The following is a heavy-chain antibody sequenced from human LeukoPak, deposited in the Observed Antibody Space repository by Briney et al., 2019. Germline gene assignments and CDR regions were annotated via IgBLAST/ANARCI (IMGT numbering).Heavy chain of an antibody. D-gene: IGHD5-18*01. CDR3: ARGVDTAMITGGHFDY. CDR2: ISYDGSNK. V-gene: IGHV3-30-3*01. J-gene: IGHJ4*02. Sequence: PGGSLRLSCAASGCTFSNYAMHWVRQAPGKGLEWVAIISYDGSNKYYADSVRGRFTISRDNSKNTLYLQMNSLRAEDTAVYHCARGVDTAMITGGHFDYWGQGTLVTVSS. CDR1: GCTFSNYA.